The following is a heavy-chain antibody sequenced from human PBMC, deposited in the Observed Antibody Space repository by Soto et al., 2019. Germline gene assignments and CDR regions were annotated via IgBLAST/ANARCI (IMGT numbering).Heavy chain of an antibody. CDR3: ARNMDYYYGPGSGNGHGF. V-gene: IGHV1-2*02. D-gene: IGHD3-10*01. CDR2: INPKFGDT. J-gene: IGHJ6*02. CDR1: GYTLTAYY. Sequence: QVQLVQSGAEVKEPGDSVRVSGEASGYTLTAYYIHWVRQAPGQGLEWMGWINPKFGDTTYAQDFQGRVSMTRDMSISTVYLELSRLTSDDTAIYYCARNMDYYYGPGSGNGHGFWGQGTTVTVFS.